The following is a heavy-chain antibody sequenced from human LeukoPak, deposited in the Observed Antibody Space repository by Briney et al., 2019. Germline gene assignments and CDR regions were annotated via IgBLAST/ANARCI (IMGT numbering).Heavy chain of an antibody. Sequence: GGSLRLSCAASGFTFSSYSMNWVRQAPGKGLEWVSSISSSSSYIYYADSVKGRFTISRDNAKNSLYLQMNSLRAEDTAVYYCAREVDYYDSGGSDYFDYWGQGTLVTVSS. CDR2: ISSSSSYI. V-gene: IGHV3-21*01. D-gene: IGHD3-22*01. CDR3: AREVDYYDSGGSDYFDY. CDR1: GFTFSSYS. J-gene: IGHJ4*02.